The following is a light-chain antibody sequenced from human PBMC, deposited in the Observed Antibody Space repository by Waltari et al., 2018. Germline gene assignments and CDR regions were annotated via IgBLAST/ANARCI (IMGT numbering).Light chain of an antibody. Sequence: EIVLTQSPSTLSLSPGERATLSCRASQSVSKYLAWYQQKPGQAPRLLIYDASTRATGIPDRFSATGWGTDFSLSISRLEPEDFAVYYCQKYGTLPATFGQGTKVQMK. CDR1: QSVSKY. CDR2: DAS. V-gene: IGKV3-20*01. CDR3: QKYGTLPAT. J-gene: IGKJ1*01.